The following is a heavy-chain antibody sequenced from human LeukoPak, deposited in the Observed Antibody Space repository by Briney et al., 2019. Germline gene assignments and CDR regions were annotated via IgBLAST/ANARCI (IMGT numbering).Heavy chain of an antibody. D-gene: IGHD3-22*01. Sequence: GGSLRLSCAASGLTFSSYSMNWVRQAPGKGLEWVSYISSSSSTIYYADSVKGRFTISRDNAKNSLYLQMNSLRAEDTAVYYCARLLNTYDSSGSSAFDIWGQGTMVTVSS. CDR2: ISSSSSTI. CDR3: ARLLNTYDSSGSSAFDI. J-gene: IGHJ3*02. V-gene: IGHV3-48*04. CDR1: GLTFSSYS.